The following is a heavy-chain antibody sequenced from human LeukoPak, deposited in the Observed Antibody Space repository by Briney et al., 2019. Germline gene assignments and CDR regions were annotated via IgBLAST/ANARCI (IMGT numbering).Heavy chain of an antibody. Sequence: SVKVSCKASGGTLSSYAISWVRQAPGQGLEWMGGIIPILGTANYAQKFQGRVTITADESTNTAYMELSSLRSEDTAVYYCARDPRQDFDWPDAGGAFDIWGQGTMVTVSS. J-gene: IGHJ3*02. CDR1: GGTLSSYA. CDR2: IIPILGTA. CDR3: ARDPRQDFDWPDAGGAFDI. V-gene: IGHV1-69*13. D-gene: IGHD3-9*01.